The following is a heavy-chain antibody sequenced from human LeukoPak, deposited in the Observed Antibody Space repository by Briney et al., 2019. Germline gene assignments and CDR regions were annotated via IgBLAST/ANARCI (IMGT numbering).Heavy chain of an antibody. J-gene: IGHJ4*02. V-gene: IGHV3-30*02. D-gene: IGHD6-6*01. CDR2: IQYAGSDK. Sequence: GGSLRLSCAASGFTFNSYGMHWVRQAPGKGLEWVAFIQYAGSDKYYADSVEGRFTISRDNAKNSLYLQMNSLRGEDTAVYYCARGGYSSSSVDYWGQGTLVTVSS. CDR3: ARGGYSSSSVDY. CDR1: GFTFNSYG.